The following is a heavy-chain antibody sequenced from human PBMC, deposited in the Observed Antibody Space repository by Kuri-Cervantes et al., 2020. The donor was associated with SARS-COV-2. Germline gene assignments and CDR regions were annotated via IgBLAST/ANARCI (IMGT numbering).Heavy chain of an antibody. D-gene: IGHD6-13*01. CDR3: ARHATGYSSSSYLGYYAMDV. J-gene: IGHJ6*04. Sequence: SETLSLTCTVSGGSISSTSSYWGWIRQPPGKGLECIGTIYCGGSTYYNPSLKSRITISVDTSKNQFSLRLSSVTAADTAVYYCARHATGYSSSSYLGYYAMDVWGKGTTVTVSS. CDR2: IYCGGST. CDR1: GGSISSTSSY. V-gene: IGHV4-39*01.